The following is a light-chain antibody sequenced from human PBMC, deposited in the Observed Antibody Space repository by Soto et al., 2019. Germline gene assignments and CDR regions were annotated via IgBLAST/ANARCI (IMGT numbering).Light chain of an antibody. J-gene: IGKJ2*01. CDR1: QSISNR. Sequence: DIQMTQSPSTLSAFVGDRVTLTCRASQSISNRLAWSQQKPGKAPKLLIYDASSLESGVPSRFSGSGSGTEFTLTISSLQPDDFATYYCQQYRSYPYTFGQGTKLEIK. CDR3: QQYRSYPYT. V-gene: IGKV1-5*01. CDR2: DAS.